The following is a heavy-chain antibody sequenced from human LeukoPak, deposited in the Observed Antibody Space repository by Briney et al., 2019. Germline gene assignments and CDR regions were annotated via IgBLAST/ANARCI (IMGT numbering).Heavy chain of an antibody. J-gene: IGHJ4*02. V-gene: IGHV3-53*01. Sequence: PGGSLRLSCAASGFTVSSNYMSWVRQAPGKGLEWVSVIFSGGNTHYADSVKGRFTISRDNSKNTLYLQMNSLRAEDTAVYYCARRRSFDYWGQGTLVTVSS. CDR2: IFSGGNT. CDR1: GFTVSSNY. CDR3: ARRRSFDY.